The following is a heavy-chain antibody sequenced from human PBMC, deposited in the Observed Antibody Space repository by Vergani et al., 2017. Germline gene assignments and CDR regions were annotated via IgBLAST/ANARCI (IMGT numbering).Heavy chain of an antibody. J-gene: IGHJ4*02. D-gene: IGHD3-10*01. CDR3: AREGGIDITMFRGANPHPFDF. CDR2: INPNSGGT. CDR1: GYTFTGYY. V-gene: IGHV1-2*02. Sequence: QVQLVQSGAEVKKPGASVQVSCKASGYTFTGYYMHWVRQAPGQGLEWMGWINPNSGGTNYAQKYQGSVTITGDPSISTSYMELSRLRSDDTAVYCCAREGGIDITMFRGANPHPFDFWGQGTLVSVSS.